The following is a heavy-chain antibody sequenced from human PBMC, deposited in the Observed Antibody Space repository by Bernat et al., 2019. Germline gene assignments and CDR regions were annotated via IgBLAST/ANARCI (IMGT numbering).Heavy chain of an antibody. J-gene: IGHJ6*02. CDR3: ARGGDIVVVPAAILMGMDV. D-gene: IGHD2-2*02. CDR2: ISYDGSNK. Sequence: VQLVESGGGLVQPGRSLRLSCAASGFTFSSYAMHWVRQAPGKGLEWVAVISYDGSNKYYADSVKGRFTISRDNSKNTLYLQMNSLRAEDTAVYYCARGGDIVVVPAAILMGMDVWGQGTTVTVSS. CDR1: GFTFSSYA. V-gene: IGHV3-30-3*01.